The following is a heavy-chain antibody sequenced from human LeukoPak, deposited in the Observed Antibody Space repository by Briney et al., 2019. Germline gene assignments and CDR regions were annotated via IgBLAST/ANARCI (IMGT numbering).Heavy chain of an antibody. CDR2: ISSDGSKQ. J-gene: IGHJ4*02. CDR1: GFTLSIYG. Sequence: PGGSLRLSCAASGFTLSIYGIHWVRQAPGKGLEWVAVISSDGSKQYYADSVKGRFTISRDNSKNTLYLQMNSLRAEDAAVYYCAKPNYSGSGNFPFDYWGQGTQVTVSS. V-gene: IGHV3-30*18. CDR3: AKPNYSGSGNFPFDY. D-gene: IGHD3-10*01.